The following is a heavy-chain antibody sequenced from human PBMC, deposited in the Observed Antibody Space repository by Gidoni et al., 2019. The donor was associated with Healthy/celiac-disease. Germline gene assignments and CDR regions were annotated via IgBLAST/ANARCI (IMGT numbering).Heavy chain of an antibody. J-gene: IGHJ4*02. D-gene: IGHD3-22*01. CDR3: AHRRYYYDSSGYYRDFDY. CDR2: IYWDDDK. CDR1: GFSLSTSGVG. V-gene: IGHV2-5*02. Sequence: QITLKESGPTLVKPTQTLTLTCTFSGFSLSTSGVGVGWIRQPPGKALEWLALIYWDDDKRYSPSLKSRLTITKDTSKNQVVLTMTNMDPVDTATYYCAHRRYYYDSSGYYRDFDYWGQGTLVTVSS.